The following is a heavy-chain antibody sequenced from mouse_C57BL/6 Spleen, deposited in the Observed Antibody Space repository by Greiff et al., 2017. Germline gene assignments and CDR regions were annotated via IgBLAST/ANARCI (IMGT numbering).Heavy chain of an antibody. V-gene: IGHV1-15*01. J-gene: IGHJ1*03. CDR3: TRKGVLTGRYFDV. D-gene: IGHD4-1*01. CDR2: IDPETGGT. CDR1: GYTFTDYE. Sequence: QVQLQQSGAELVRPGASVTLSCKASGYTFTDYEMHWVKQTPVHGLEWIGAIDPETGGTAYNQKFKGKAILTADKSSSTAYMELRSLTSEDSAVYYCTRKGVLTGRYFDVWGTGATVAVAS.